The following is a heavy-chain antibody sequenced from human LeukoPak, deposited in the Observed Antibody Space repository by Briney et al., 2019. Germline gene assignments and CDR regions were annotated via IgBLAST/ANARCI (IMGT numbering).Heavy chain of an antibody. J-gene: IGHJ4*02. Sequence: SETLSLTCSVSGGSISSSTYYWGWIRQSPVKGLEWIVSINYSGSTFYNPSLKSRVAMSVDMFNNQFSLKLTSVTATDTAVYHCASGIDARSDSSVWGQGTLVTVSS. D-gene: IGHD6-19*01. V-gene: IGHV4-39*01. CDR2: INYSGST. CDR1: GGSISSSTYY. CDR3: ASGIDARSDSSV.